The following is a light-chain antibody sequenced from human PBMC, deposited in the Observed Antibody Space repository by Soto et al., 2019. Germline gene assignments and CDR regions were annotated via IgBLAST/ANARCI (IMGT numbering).Light chain of an antibody. CDR2: GAS. Sequence: VLTQSPATLSVSPGERATLSCRASQSVSSNLAWYQQKPGQAPRLLIYGASSRATGIPDRFSGSGSGTDFTLTISSLQSEDSAVYYCQQYNNWPPTFGQGTRLEIK. J-gene: IGKJ5*01. CDR3: QQYNNWPPT. CDR1: QSVSSN. V-gene: IGKV3D-15*01.